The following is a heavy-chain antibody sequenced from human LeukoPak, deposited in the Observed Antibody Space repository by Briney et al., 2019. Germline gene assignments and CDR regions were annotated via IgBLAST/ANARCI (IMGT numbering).Heavy chain of an antibody. Sequence: GGSLRLSCAASGFTFSSYGMHWVRQAPGKGLEWVAVISYDGSDKDYADSVKGRFTISRDNSKNTLYLQMNSLRAKDTAVYYCAKDRTGGTYYFAIDYWGQGTLVTVSS. CDR1: GFTFSSYG. D-gene: IGHD1-26*01. CDR2: ISYDGSDK. V-gene: IGHV3-30*18. CDR3: AKDRTGGTYYFAIDY. J-gene: IGHJ4*02.